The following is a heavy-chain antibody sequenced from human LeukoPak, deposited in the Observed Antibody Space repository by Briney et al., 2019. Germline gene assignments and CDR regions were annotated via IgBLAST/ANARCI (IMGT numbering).Heavy chain of an antibody. J-gene: IGHJ4*02. Sequence: GGSLRLSCVASGFAFSNYWMSWVRQAPGKGLERVANINQDGSEKYSVDSVKGRFTFSRDNAKNSLFLQMNSLRADDTAVYYCARDDSSGYYYFDNWGQGTLVTVSS. D-gene: IGHD3-22*01. CDR1: GFAFSNYW. V-gene: IGHV3-7*01. CDR2: INQDGSEK. CDR3: ARDDSSGYYYFDN.